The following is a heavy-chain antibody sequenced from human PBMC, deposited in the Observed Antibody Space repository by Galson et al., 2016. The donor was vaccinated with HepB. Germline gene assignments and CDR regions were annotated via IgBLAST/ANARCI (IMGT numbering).Heavy chain of an antibody. CDR3: ARAASSLEWLSSEY. CDR1: GGTFSTHA. V-gene: IGHV1-69*13. J-gene: IGHJ4*02. D-gene: IGHD3-3*01. Sequence: SVKVSCKASGGTFSTHAISWVRQAPGQGLEWMGGIIPVLGTIKYAQMFVGGVTITADESTSTAYLEVNALRPEDTATYYCARAASSLEWLSSEYWGQGTQVTVSS. CDR2: IIPVLGTI.